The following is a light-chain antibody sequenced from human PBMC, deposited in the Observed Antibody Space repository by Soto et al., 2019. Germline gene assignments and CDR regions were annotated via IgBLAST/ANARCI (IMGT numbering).Light chain of an antibody. CDR3: QQYGGSPLYT. CDR2: GAS. Sequence: EIVLTQSPGTLSLSPGDRATLSCRASQGVSSSDLAWYQQKPGQAPRLLIYGASTRATGIPDRFSGSGSGTDFTLTISRLEPEDFAVYYCQQYGGSPLYTFGQGTKLEIK. CDR1: QGVSSSD. V-gene: IGKV3-20*01. J-gene: IGKJ2*01.